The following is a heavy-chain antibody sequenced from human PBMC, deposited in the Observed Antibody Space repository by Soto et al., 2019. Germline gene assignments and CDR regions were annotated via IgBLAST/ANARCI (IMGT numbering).Heavy chain of an antibody. CDR2: IYYSGST. V-gene: IGHV4-59*08. CDR1: GGSISSYY. D-gene: IGHD4-17*01. J-gene: IGHJ2*01. CDR3: ARRSTVITRGLWYFDL. Sequence: SETLSLTCTVSGGSISSYYWSWIRQPPGKGLEWIGYIYYSGSTNYNPSLKSRVTISVDTSKNQFSLKLSSVTAADTAVYYCARRSTVITRGLWYFDLWGRGTLVTVSS.